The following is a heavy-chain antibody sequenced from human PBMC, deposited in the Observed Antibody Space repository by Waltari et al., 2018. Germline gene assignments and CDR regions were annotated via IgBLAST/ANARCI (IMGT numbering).Heavy chain of an antibody. CDR3: ARDLVAPSRTIDY. CDR2: ISSSSYI. Sequence: EVQLVESGGGLVKPGGSLRLSCAASGFTFSSYSMNWVRQAPGKGLEWVSSISSSSYIYYADSVKGRFTISRDNAKNSLYLQMNSLRAEDTAVYYCARDLVAPSRTIDYWGQGTLVTVSS. CDR1: GFTFSSYS. D-gene: IGHD5-12*01. J-gene: IGHJ4*02. V-gene: IGHV3-21*01.